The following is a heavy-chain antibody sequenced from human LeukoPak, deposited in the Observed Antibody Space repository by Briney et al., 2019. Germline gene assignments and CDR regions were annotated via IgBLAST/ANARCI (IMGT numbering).Heavy chain of an antibody. J-gene: IGHJ6*03. CDR2: IKQDGSEK. V-gene: IGHV3-7*01. CDR1: EFTFSSSW. Sequence: GGSLRLSCAASEFTFSSSWMSWVRQAPGKGLEWVANIKQDGSEKYYVDSVKGRFIISRDSAKNSRYLQMNSLRAEDTAVYYCARDRVGTTKWGSSRYYYYMDVWGKGTTVTISS. D-gene: IGHD1-26*01. CDR3: ARDRVGTTKWGSSRYYYYMDV.